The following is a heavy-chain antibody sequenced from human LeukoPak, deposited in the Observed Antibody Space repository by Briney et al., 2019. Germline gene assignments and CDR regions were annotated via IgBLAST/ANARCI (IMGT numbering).Heavy chain of an antibody. V-gene: IGHV3-11*04. D-gene: IGHD1-26*01. Sequence: GGSLRLSCAASGFTFSDYYMSWIRQAPGKGLECVSYISSSGSTVYYADSVKGRFTISRDNAKNSLYLQMNSLRVEDAAVYYCARDRSGSYSPSAYWGQGTLVTVSS. CDR1: GFTFSDYY. CDR2: ISSSGSTV. CDR3: ARDRSGSYSPSAY. J-gene: IGHJ4*02.